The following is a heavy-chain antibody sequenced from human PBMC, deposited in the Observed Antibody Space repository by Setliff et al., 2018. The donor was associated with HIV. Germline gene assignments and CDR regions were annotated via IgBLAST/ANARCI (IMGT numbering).Heavy chain of an antibody. CDR2: IYYSGSS. CDR3: ARGGTSSNWFGP. V-gene: IGHV4-59*01. D-gene: IGHD2-2*01. J-gene: IGHJ5*02. CDR1: GGSISSYY. Sequence: TLSLTCTVSGGSISSYYWSVFRQPPGKGLEWIGYIYYSGSSNYNPSLKSRVTISVDTSNNQFSLKLTSVTAADTAVYYCARGGTSSNWFGPWGQGTLVTVSS.